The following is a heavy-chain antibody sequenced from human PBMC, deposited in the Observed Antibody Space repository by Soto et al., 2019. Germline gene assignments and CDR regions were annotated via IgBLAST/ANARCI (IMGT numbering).Heavy chain of an antibody. CDR1: GYSFIDFR. D-gene: IGHD4-4*01. CDR3: ARHISNFRYYYYAMDV. V-gene: IGHV5-51*01. CDR2: IYPGESDT. J-gene: IGHJ6*02. Sequence: AEALNISSQGCGYSFIDFRIRWMRQLPEKGAAWLGSIYPGESDTTYSPSFQAQVTSTVDKSTSTAYLQWNRLKTADTAMYYCARHISNFRYYYYAMDVWGQGTMVTVSS.